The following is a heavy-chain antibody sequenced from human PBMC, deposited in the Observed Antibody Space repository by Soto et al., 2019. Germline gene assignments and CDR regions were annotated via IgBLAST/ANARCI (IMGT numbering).Heavy chain of an antibody. CDR1: GFTFTRSA. V-gene: IGHV1-58*02. CDR2: IGXRGGNK. J-gene: IGHJ3*02. Sequence: SVKVSCKASGFTFTRSAMQWVRQARGQPLASXGWIGXRGGNKNYEQXXQERVNIXXDMYTSTAHLELSRLRSEDTAVYYCAADYPFDIWGQGTMVTVSS. CDR3: AADYPFDI.